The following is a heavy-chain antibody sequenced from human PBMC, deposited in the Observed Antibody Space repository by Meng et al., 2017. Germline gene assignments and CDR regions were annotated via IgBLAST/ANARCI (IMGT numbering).Heavy chain of an antibody. CDR1: GDSVTVGSHY. V-gene: IGHV4-61*01. Sequence: QVQLQVSGPGLVRPSETLSLTCTVSGDSVTVGSHYWSWIRQPPGKGLEWIGYIDYGGSTSYIPSLRSRVTISVDTSNNQFSLKLSSVTAADTAVFYCARTRGDYYFDYWGQGTLVTVSS. CDR3: ARTRGDYYFDY. J-gene: IGHJ4*02. CDR2: IDYGGST. D-gene: IGHD3-16*01.